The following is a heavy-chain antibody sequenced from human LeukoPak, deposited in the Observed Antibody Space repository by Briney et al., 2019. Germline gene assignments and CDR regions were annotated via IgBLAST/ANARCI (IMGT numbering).Heavy chain of an antibody. J-gene: IGHJ4*02. V-gene: IGHV1-46*01. CDR2: INPSGGST. CDR3: ARVTGRFSIDY. D-gene: IGHD3-3*01. CDR1: GDTFTSYY. Sequence: ASVKVSCKASGDTFTSYYMHCVRHTPGQGLEWMGIINPSGGSTSYAQKFQGRVTMTRDTSTSTVYMELSSLRSEDTAVYYCARVTGRFSIDYWGQGTLVTVSS.